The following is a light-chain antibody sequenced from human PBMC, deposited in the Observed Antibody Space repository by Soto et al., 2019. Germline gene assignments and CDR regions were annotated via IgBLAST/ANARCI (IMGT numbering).Light chain of an antibody. V-gene: IGLV2-11*01. Sequence: QSALTXPRSXXXXXXQSVTISCTGTTGDVGTYNFVSWYQHHPGKAPKLMIYDASKRPSGVPDRFSASKSGNTASLTISGLQAEDEADYYCCSYAGSFTWVFGGGTKLTVL. CDR3: CSYAGSFTWV. CDR1: TGDVGTYNF. CDR2: DAS. J-gene: IGLJ3*02.